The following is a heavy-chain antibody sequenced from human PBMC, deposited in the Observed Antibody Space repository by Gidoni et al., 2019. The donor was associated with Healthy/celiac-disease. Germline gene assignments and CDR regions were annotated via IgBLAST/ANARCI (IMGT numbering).Heavy chain of an antibody. D-gene: IGHD3-3*01. J-gene: IGHJ4*02. CDR2: MSSSSSTI. CDR3: ASGDVWSGYD. Sequence: EVQLVESGGGLVQPGGSLRLSCAASGFTFSSYSMNWVRQAPGKGLEWVSYMSSSSSTIYYADSVKGRFTISRDNAKNSLYLQMNSLRDEDTAVYYCASGDVWSGYDWGQGTLVTVSS. V-gene: IGHV3-48*02. CDR1: GFTFSSYS.